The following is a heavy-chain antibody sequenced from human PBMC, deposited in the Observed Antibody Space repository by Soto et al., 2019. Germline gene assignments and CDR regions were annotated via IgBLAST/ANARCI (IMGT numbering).Heavy chain of an antibody. CDR2: ISYDGSNK. D-gene: IGHD5-18*01. J-gene: IGHJ4*02. CDR3: ATTRNSDTAMGSFDY. CDR1: GFTFSSYA. V-gene: IGHV3-30-3*01. Sequence: QVQLVESGGGVVQPGRSLRLSCAASGFTFSSYAMHWVRQAPGKVLEWVAVISYDGSNKYYADSVKGRFTISRDNSKNTLYLQMNSLRAEDTAVYYCATTRNSDTAMGSFDYWGQGTLVTVSS.